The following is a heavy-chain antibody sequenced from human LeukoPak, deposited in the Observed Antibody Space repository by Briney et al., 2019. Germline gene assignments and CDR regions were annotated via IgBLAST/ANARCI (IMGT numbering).Heavy chain of an antibody. J-gene: IGHJ4*02. V-gene: IGHV1-2*02. Sequence: GASVKVSCKASGYTFTGYYMHWVRQAPGQGLEWMGWINPNSGGTNYAQKFQGRVTMTRDTSISTAYMELGRLRSDDTAVYYCARDQGFLEWLQAYFDCWGQGTLVTVSS. CDR2: INPNSGGT. CDR3: ARDQGFLEWLQAYFDC. CDR1: GYTFTGYY. D-gene: IGHD3-3*01.